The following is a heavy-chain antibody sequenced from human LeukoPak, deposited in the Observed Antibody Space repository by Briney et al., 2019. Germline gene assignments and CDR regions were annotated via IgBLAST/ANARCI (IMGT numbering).Heavy chain of an antibody. CDR1: GGSFSGYD. D-gene: IGHD2/OR15-2a*01. V-gene: IGHV4-34*01. J-gene: IGHJ4*02. Sequence: KPSETLSLTCAVYGGSFSGYDWTWFRQSPGKGLEWVGEMNHGGSTKYYPSLKRRLATSVDTSTQQFYLKLSSVTAADMAVYYCARGGLSRNYFDYWGQGTLVTVSS. CDR3: ARGGLSRNYFDY. CDR2: MNHGGST.